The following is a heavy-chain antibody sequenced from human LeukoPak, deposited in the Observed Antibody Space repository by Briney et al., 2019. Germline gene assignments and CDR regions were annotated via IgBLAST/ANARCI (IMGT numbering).Heavy chain of an antibody. D-gene: IGHD6-13*01. Sequence: SETLSLTCTVSGGSVSSDSYYWTWLRQPPGKGLEWIGYIYYSGSTNYNPSLKSRVTMSVDTSNNQFSLRLSSVTAADTAVYYCARRSWYHWFDSWGQGTLVTVSS. J-gene: IGHJ5*01. V-gene: IGHV4-61*01. CDR1: GGSVSSDSYY. CDR2: IYYSGST. CDR3: ARRSWYHWFDS.